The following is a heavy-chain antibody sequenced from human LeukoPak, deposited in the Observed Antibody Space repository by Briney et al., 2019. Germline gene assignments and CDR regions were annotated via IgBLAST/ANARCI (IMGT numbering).Heavy chain of an antibody. D-gene: IGHD3-10*01. CDR1: GFTFSNYN. CDR3: ARESMNLADGSGISGLNAFDI. Sequence: PGGSLRLSCAASGFTFSNYNMNWVRQAPGKGLEWVSVIYSGGSTYYADSVKGRFTISRDNSKNTLYLQMNSLRAEDTAVYYCARESMNLADGSGISGLNAFDIWGQGTMVTVSS. CDR2: IYSGGST. V-gene: IGHV3-53*01. J-gene: IGHJ3*02.